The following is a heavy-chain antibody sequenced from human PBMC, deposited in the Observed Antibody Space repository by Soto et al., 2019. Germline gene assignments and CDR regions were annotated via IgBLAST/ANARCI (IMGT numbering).Heavy chain of an antibody. CDR1: GSTFTGYY. CDR3: ARGRGYSYGSVGYYYGMDV. V-gene: IGHV1-2*02. D-gene: IGHD5-18*01. J-gene: IGHJ6*02. CDR2: INPNSGGT. Sequence: GASVKVSCKASGSTFTGYYMHWVRQAPGQGLEWMGWINPNSGGTNYAQKFQGRVTMTRDTSISTAYMELSRLRSDDTAVYYCARGRGYSYGSVGYYYGMDVWGQGTTVTV.